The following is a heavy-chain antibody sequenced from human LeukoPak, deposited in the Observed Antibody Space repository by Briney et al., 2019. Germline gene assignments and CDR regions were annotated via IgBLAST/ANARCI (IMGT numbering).Heavy chain of an antibody. CDR2: IWYDGSNK. J-gene: IGHJ6*02. Sequence: GGSLRLSCAASGFTFSSYGMHWVRQAPGKGLEWVAVIWYDGSNKYYAESVKGRFTISRDNSKNTLNLQMNSMRAEDTAVYYCARERVVYRSDYYYYYGMDVWGQGTTVTVSS. CDR3: ARERVVYRSDYYYYYGMDV. CDR1: GFTFSSYG. D-gene: IGHD3-3*01. V-gene: IGHV3-33*01.